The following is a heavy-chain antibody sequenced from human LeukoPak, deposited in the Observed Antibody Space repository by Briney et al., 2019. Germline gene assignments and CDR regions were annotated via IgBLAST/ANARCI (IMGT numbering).Heavy chain of an antibody. Sequence: ASVKVSCKASGYTFNTYAMNWVRQAPGQGLEWMGWINPNSGGTNYAQKFQGRVTMTRDTSISTAYMELSRLRSDDTAVYYCASSQTGIAFGEGDYWGQGTLVTVSS. D-gene: IGHD3-10*01. V-gene: IGHV1-2*02. CDR3: ASSQTGIAFGEGDY. J-gene: IGHJ4*02. CDR2: INPNSGGT. CDR1: GYTFNTYA.